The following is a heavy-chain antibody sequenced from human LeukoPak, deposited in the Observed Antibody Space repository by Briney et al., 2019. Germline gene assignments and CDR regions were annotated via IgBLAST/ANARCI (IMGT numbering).Heavy chain of an antibody. Sequence: SETLPLTCTVSCDSISSSGYYWGRIRQPPGKGLEWIGSISNTGSTSYNPSLNSRVSISVDASKNQFSLKLTSVTAADTAVYYCARHFDYWGQGTLVTVSS. V-gene: IGHV4-39*01. CDR3: ARHFDY. CDR2: ISNTGST. CDR1: CDSISSSGYY. J-gene: IGHJ4*02.